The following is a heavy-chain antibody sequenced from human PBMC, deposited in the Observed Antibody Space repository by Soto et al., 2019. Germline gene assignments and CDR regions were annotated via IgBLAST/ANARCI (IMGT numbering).Heavy chain of an antibody. CDR3: ARIGVGDAFDI. D-gene: IGHD3-10*01. Sequence: QVKLVQSGAEVKKPGASVKVSCKASGYTFTGYHMHWVRQAPGQGLEWMGWINPNSGGTNYAQKFQGRVTITADKSTSTAYMELSSLRSEDTAVYYCARIGVGDAFDIWGQGTMFTVSS. CDR2: INPNSGGT. V-gene: IGHV1-2*02. CDR1: GYTFTGYH. J-gene: IGHJ3*02.